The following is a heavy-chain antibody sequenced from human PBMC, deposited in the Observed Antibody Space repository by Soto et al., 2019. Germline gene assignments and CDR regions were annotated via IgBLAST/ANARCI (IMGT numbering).Heavy chain of an antibody. CDR1: GGTFSSYA. CDR2: IIPIFGTA. J-gene: IGHJ5*02. Sequence: SVKVSCKAAGGTFSSYAMSWVRQAPGQGLEWMGGIIPIFGTANYAQKFQGRVTITADASTSTAYMELSGLRSEDTAVYYCARGFPLWFDPLGQGTLVPVS. CDR3: ARGFPLWFDP. D-gene: IGHD3-3*01. V-gene: IGHV1-69*13.